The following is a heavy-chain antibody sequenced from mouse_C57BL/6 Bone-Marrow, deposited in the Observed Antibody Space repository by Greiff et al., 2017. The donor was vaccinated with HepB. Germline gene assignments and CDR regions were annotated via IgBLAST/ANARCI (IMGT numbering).Heavy chain of an antibody. CDR1: GYTFTSYT. Sequence: VKLQESGAELARPGASVKMSCKASGYTFTSYTMHWVKQRPGQGLEWIGYINPSSGYTKYNQKFKDKATLTADKSSSTAYMQLSSLTSEDSAVYYCVYYSWFSYGGRGTVVTVSA. CDR2: INPSSGYT. CDR3: VYYSWFSY. J-gene: IGHJ3*01. D-gene: IGHD1-1*01. V-gene: IGHV1-4*01.